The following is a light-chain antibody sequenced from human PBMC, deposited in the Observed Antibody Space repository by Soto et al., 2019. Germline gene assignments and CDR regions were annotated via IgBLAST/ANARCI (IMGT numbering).Light chain of an antibody. J-gene: IGLJ1*01. CDR2: AVS. V-gene: IGLV2-14*01. Sequence: QSALTQPASVSGSPGQSITISCTGTSSDVGLYDYVSWYQQHPGKAPQLMIYAVSNRPSGVSNRFSASKSGNTASLFISGLQDEEEADYYCSSYKSDSPYVFGSGTKVTV. CDR3: SSYKSDSPYV. CDR1: SSDVGLYDY.